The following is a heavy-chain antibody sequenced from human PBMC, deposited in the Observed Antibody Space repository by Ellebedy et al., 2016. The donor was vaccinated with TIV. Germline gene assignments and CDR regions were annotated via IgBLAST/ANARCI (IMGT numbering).Heavy chain of an antibody. D-gene: IGHD3-10*01. CDR1: GGSIVNTSYY. V-gene: IGHV4-39*01. J-gene: IGHJ6*02. CDR3: ARQSKSIDYYGSGRGMDV. Sequence: SETLSLTCSVSGGSIVNTSYYWGWIRQPPGKGLEWIGSVHYTGRTYNNPSLKSRVTISVDTSKNQFSLKLSSVTAADTAVYYCARQSKSIDYYGSGRGMDVWGQGTTVTVSS. CDR2: VHYTGRT.